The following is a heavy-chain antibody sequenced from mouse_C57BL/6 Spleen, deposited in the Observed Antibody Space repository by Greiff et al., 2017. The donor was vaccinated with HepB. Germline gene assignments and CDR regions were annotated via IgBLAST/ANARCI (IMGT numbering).Heavy chain of an antibody. CDR2: ISNLAYSI. J-gene: IGHJ3*01. CDR3: ARGDTTVGDWFAY. D-gene: IGHD1-1*01. V-gene: IGHV5-15*01. Sequence: EVQGVESGGGLVQPGGSLKLSCAASGFTFSDYGMAWVRQAPRKGPEWVAFISNLAYSIYYADTVTGRFTISRENAKNTLYLEMSSLRSEDTAMYYCARGDTTVGDWFAYWGQGTLVTVSA. CDR1: GFTFSDYG.